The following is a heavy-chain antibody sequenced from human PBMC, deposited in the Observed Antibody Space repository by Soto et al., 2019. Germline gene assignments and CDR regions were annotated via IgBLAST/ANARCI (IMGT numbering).Heavy chain of an antibody. D-gene: IGHD3-3*01. CDR3: ARRTDYDFWSGEFDY. CDR2: IYYSGST. CDR1: GGSLSSYY. Sequence: SETLSLTCTVSGGSLSSYYWSWIRQPPGKGLEWIGHIYYSGSTYYNPSLKSRVTISVDTSKNQFSLKLRSVTAADTAVYYCARRTDYDFWSGEFDYWGQGALVTVS. V-gene: IGHV4-59*08. J-gene: IGHJ4*02.